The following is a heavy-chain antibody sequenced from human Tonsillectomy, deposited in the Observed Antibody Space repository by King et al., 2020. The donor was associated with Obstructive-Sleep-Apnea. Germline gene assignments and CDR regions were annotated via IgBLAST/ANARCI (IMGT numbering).Heavy chain of an antibody. V-gene: IGHV4-31*03. CDR3: AREGTQDGGQSLGLFDY. CDR1: GGSISSGGYY. J-gene: IGHJ4*02. CDR2: IYYSGST. Sequence: VQLQESGPGLVKPSQTLSLTCTVSGGSISSGGYYWSWIRQHPGKGLEWIGYIYYSGSTYYNPSLKSRVTISVDTSKNQFSLKLSSWTAADTAVYYCAREGTQDGGQSLGLFDYWGQGTLVTVSS. D-gene: IGHD1-1*01.